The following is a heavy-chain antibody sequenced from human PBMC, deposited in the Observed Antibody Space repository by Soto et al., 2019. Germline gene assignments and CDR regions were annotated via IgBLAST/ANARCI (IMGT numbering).Heavy chain of an antibody. V-gene: IGHV1-3*01. CDR1: GYTFTSYG. J-gene: IGHJ6*02. Sequence: ASVKVSCKASGYTFTSYGMHWVRQAPGQRLEWMGWINAGNGNTKYSQKFQGRVTITRDTSASTAYMELSSLRSEDTAVYYCASSYSNYALIDYYYYGMDVWGQGTTVTVSS. D-gene: IGHD4-4*01. CDR3: ASSYSNYALIDYYYYGMDV. CDR2: INAGNGNT.